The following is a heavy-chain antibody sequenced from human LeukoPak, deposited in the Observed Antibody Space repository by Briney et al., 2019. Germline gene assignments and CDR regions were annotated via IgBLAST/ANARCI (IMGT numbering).Heavy chain of an antibody. Sequence: ASVKVSCKASGGTFSSYAISWVRQAPGQGLEWMGGIIPIFGTANYAQKFQGRVTITADESTSTTYMELSSLRSEDTAVYYCAAYYYDSSGSYWGQGTLVTVSS. CDR1: GGTFSSYA. CDR2: IIPIFGTA. D-gene: IGHD3-22*01. CDR3: AAYYYDSSGSY. J-gene: IGHJ4*02. V-gene: IGHV1-69*13.